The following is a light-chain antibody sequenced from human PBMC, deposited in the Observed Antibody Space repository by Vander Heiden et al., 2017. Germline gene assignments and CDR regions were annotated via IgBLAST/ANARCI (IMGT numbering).Light chain of an antibody. CDR2: TAS. CDR1: KSIGIY. CDR3: QQSYTTPT. V-gene: IGKV1-39*01. J-gene: IGKJ1*01. Sequence: DIQMTHSPSSVSASVGDRVTISCRASKSIGIYLNWYQQKPGNAPNLLVYTASSLESGVPSRFSGSGSGTEFTLTINSLQPEDFATYYCQQSYTTPTFGQGTKVEIK.